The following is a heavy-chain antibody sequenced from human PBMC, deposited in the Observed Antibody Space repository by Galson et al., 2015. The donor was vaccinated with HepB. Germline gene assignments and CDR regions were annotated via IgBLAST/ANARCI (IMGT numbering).Heavy chain of an antibody. V-gene: IGHV1-18*01. D-gene: IGHD1-7*01. J-gene: IGHJ6*02. CDR1: GYSFSNYG. CDR2: FSGYDGST. CDR3: ARDSRLELRLNNYFSYGMDV. Sequence: SCKASGYSFSNYGLSWIRQAPGPGLEWLGWFSGYDGSTNYAQKFQGRVIMTADASTGTAYLELRNLRSDDTAVYYCARDSRLELRLNNYFSYGMDVWGQGSAVTVSS.